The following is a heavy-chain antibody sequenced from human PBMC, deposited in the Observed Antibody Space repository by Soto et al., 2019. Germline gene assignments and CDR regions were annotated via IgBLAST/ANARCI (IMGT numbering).Heavy chain of an antibody. V-gene: IGHV4-30-2*01. CDR3: ARGSDGVWNWFDP. J-gene: IGHJ5*02. D-gene: IGHD2-21*02. CDR1: GGSISSGFYS. CDR2: IYNSGNT. Sequence: TLSLTFAVSGGSISSGFYSWSWIRQPPGQGLEWIGYIYNSGNTYYNPSLMSRVTISVDRSQNHFSLKLTSVTAADTAVYYCARGSDGVWNWFDPWGQGTQVTV.